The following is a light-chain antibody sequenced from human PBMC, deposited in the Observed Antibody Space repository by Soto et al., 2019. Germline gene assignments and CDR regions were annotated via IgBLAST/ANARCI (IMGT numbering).Light chain of an antibody. J-gene: IGKJ1*01. Sequence: EIVLTQSPGTLSLSPGERATLSCRASQSISSSYLAWYQQKPGQAPRLLVYGVSSRASDVPDRFSGSGSGTDFTLTISSLKPEDSAVYYCQQYTDSRTFGQGTKVDIK. CDR1: QSISSSY. V-gene: IGKV3-20*01. CDR3: QQYTDSRT. CDR2: GVS.